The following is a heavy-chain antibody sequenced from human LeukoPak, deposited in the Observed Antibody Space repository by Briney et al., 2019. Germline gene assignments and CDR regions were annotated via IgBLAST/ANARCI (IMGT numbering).Heavy chain of an antibody. Sequence: GGSLRLPCAASGFTFSSYSMNWVRQAPGKGLEWVSSISSSSSYIYYADSVKGRFTISRDNAKNSLYLQMNSLRAEDTAVYYCARSREGVSSSWYQNFDYWGQGTLVTVSS. CDR3: ARSREGVSSSWYQNFDY. CDR1: GFTFSSYS. V-gene: IGHV3-21*01. D-gene: IGHD6-13*01. CDR2: ISSSSSYI. J-gene: IGHJ4*02.